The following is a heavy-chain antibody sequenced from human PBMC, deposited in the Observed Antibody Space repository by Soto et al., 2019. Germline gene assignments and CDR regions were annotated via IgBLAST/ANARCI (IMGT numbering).Heavy chain of an antibody. V-gene: IGHV1-69*13. CDR1: GGTLSSYA. Sequence: SVKVSCKASGGTLSSYAISWVRQAPGQGLEWMGGIIPIFGTANYAQKFQGRVTITADESTSTAYMELSSLRSEDTAVYYCARDLLYCGGDCYHAPLYYYYYGMDVWGQGTTVTVSS. J-gene: IGHJ6*02. CDR3: ARDLLYCGGDCYHAPLYYYYYGMDV. CDR2: IIPIFGTA. D-gene: IGHD2-21*02.